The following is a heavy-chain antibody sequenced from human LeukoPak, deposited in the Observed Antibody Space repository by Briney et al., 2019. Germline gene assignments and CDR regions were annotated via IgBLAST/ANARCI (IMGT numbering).Heavy chain of an antibody. Sequence: GGSLRLSCAASGFTFDDYGMSWVRQAPGKGLEWASGINWNGGSTGYADSVKGRFTISRDNAKNSLYLQMNSLRAEDTALYHCARSYDSSGHDAFDIWGQGTMVTVSS. CDR2: INWNGGST. CDR1: GFTFDDYG. CDR3: ARSYDSSGHDAFDI. J-gene: IGHJ3*02. V-gene: IGHV3-20*01. D-gene: IGHD3-22*01.